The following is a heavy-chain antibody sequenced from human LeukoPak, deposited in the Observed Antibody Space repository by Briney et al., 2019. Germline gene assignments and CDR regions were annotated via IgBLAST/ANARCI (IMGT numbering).Heavy chain of an antibody. D-gene: IGHD2/OR15-2a*01. CDR3: ARENSYPDY. Sequence: SETLSLTCAVYGGSFSGYYWSWIRQPPGKGLEWIGEINHSGSTNYNPSLKSRVTISVDTSENQFSLKLSSVTAADTAVYYCARENSYPDYWGQGTLVTVSS. V-gene: IGHV4-34*01. J-gene: IGHJ4*02. CDR1: GGSFSGYY. CDR2: INHSGST.